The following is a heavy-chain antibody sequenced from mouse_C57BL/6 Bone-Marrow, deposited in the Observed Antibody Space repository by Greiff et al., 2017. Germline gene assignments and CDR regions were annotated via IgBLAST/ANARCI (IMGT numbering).Heavy chain of an antibody. CDR2: IYPRSGNT. D-gene: IGHD1-1*01. J-gene: IGHJ4*01. CDR3: ASPYGSSHRH. Sequence: QVQLQQPGAELARPGASVKLSCKASGYTFTSYGISWVKQRTGQGLEWIGEIYPRSGNTYYNEKFKGKATLTADKSSSTAYTELLSLTSVDSAVYYCASPYGSSHRHWGQGTSVTVSS. V-gene: IGHV1-81*01. CDR1: GYTFTSYG.